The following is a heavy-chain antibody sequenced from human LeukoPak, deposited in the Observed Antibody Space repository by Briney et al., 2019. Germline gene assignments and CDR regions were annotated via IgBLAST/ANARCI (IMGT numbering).Heavy chain of an antibody. CDR3: ASHTYYLSSGSFGH. CDR2: MNPGSGNT. Sequence: ASVKVSCKSSGYTFTSFDINWVRQATGQGPEWMGWMNPGSGNTGYAQRFRGRVTMTRDTSISTAYLELSSLTSEDTAVYYCASHTYYLSSGSFGHWGQGTLVTVSS. CDR1: GYTFTSFD. J-gene: IGHJ4*02. V-gene: IGHV1-8*01. D-gene: IGHD3-10*01.